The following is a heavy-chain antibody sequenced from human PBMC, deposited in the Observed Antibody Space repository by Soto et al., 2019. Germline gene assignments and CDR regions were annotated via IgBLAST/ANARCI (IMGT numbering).Heavy chain of an antibody. CDR2: ISAASNTI. Sequence: GGSLRLSCAASGFTFASYAMNWVRQAPGKGLEWVSYISAASNTIHYANSVRGRFTISRDNAKNSLYLQMNSLRAEDTAVYYCARADILTGYYLVHWGQGTLVTVSS. D-gene: IGHD3-9*01. V-gene: IGHV3-48*04. CDR1: GFTFASYA. J-gene: IGHJ4*02. CDR3: ARADILTGYYLVH.